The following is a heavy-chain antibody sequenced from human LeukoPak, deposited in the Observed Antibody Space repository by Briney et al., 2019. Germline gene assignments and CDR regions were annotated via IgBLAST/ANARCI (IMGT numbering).Heavy chain of an antibody. Sequence: ASVKLSCKASGYTFTSYYMHWVRQAPGQGLEWMGNINPSGGTTTYAQRFKGRVTMTRDTSTSTVYMELSSLRSEDTAVYFCARAGTVRGVIIPWGQGTLVTVSS. CDR2: INPSGGTT. CDR3: ARAGTVRGVIIP. D-gene: IGHD3-10*01. V-gene: IGHV1-46*01. J-gene: IGHJ5*02. CDR1: GYTFTSYY.